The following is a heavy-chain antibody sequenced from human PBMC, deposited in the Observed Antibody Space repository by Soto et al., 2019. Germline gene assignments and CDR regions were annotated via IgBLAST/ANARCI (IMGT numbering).Heavy chain of an antibody. V-gene: IGHV3-23*01. CDR2: FRTSGDGGTT. CDR3: ANLRWLQTEGPFDY. D-gene: IGHD5-12*01. CDR1: GFTFSSYS. J-gene: IGHJ4*02. Sequence: GGSLRLSCAASGFTFSSYSMSWVRQAPGKGLEWVSGFRTSGDGGTTYYADSVKGRFTISRDNSKNTLYLQMNSLRAEDTAVYYCANLRWLQTEGPFDYWGQGTLVTVSS.